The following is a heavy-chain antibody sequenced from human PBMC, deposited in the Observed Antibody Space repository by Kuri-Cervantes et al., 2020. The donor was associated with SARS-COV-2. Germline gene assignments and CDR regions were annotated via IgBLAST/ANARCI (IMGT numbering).Heavy chain of an antibody. CDR1: GGSISSGDYY. J-gene: IGHJ5*02. D-gene: IGHD6-6*01. Sequence: SETLSLTCTVSGGSISSGDYYWSWIRQPPGKGLEWIGYIYYSGSTYYNPSLKSRVTISVDKSKNQFSLKLSSVTAADTAVYYCARVFAARGVDRFDPWGQGTLVTVSS. CDR2: IYYSGST. CDR3: ARVFAARGVDRFDP. V-gene: IGHV4-30-4*01.